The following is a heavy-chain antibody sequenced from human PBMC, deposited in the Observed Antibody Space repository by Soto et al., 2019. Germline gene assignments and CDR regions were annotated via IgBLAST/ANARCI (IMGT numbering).Heavy chain of an antibody. J-gene: IGHJ4*02. D-gene: IGHD4-17*01. CDR3: ATYDDSDFYFDQ. V-gene: IGHV4-31*03. Sequence: QVQLQESGPGLVKPSQTLSLTCTVSGGSITSHTHYWSWIRQPPGKGLEWIGNIYFRGTTYYNPSLERRVAISVDTSENQFSLRLTSVTAADTAVYFWATYDDSDFYFDQWGQGTLVSVSS. CDR1: GGSITSHTHY. CDR2: IYFRGTT.